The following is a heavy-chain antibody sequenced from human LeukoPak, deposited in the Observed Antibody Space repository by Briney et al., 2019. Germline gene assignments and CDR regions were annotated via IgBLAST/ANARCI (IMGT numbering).Heavy chain of an antibody. CDR2: ISSSGSTI. D-gene: IGHD6-19*01. Sequence: PGGSLRLSCAASGFTISSYEMNWVRQAPGKGLEWVSYISSSGSTIYYADSVKGRFTISRDNAKNSLYLQMNSLRAEDTAVYYCARGWLAYYFDYWGQGTLVTVSS. J-gene: IGHJ4*02. V-gene: IGHV3-48*03. CDR3: ARGWLAYYFDY. CDR1: GFTISSYE.